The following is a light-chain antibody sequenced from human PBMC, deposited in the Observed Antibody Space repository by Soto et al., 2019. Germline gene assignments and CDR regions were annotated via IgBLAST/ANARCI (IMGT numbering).Light chain of an antibody. V-gene: IGKV3-15*01. Sequence: IVVMQSPATLSVSPGERVTFSCKASLFIANHLAWYQHKPGQSPRLLIHAASTGALGVPARFSGSCSGAEFTLTIDSLQSDDSAIYYCQQYYRWPVTFGGGTKVEIK. J-gene: IGKJ4*01. CDR2: AAS. CDR3: QQYYRWPVT. CDR1: LFIANH.